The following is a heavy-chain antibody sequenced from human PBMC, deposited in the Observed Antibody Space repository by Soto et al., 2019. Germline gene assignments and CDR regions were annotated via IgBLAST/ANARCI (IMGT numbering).Heavy chain of an antibody. Sequence: QVTLQESGPALVKPTETLTLTCTFSGFSLKTNGVAVGWIRQPPGKAPEWLAHIYWDGDERYRPSLRRRLTIYKDTSKNQVVFTMTKMDPLYTATYYFAHISVLQLRDVWGPGTTVSVS. J-gene: IGHJ6*02. CDR2: IYWDGDE. V-gene: IGHV2-5*02. CDR3: AHISVLQLRDV. D-gene: IGHD3-3*01. CDR1: GFSLKTNGVA.